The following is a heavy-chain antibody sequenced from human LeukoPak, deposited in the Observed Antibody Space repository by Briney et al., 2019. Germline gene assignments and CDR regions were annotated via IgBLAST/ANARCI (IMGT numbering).Heavy chain of an antibody. V-gene: IGHV3-7*01. J-gene: IGHJ2*01. D-gene: IGHD3-3*01. CDR1: GFTFSSYW. CDR3: AIDLWCGDFWSGYSRYWYFDL. CDR2: IKQDGSDK. Sequence: GGSLRLSCAASGFTFSSYWMSWVRQAPGKGLEWVANIKQDGSDKYYVDSVKGRFNISRDNAKHSLYLQMNSLGAEDTAVYYCAIDLWCGDFWSGYSRYWYFDLWGRGTLVTVSS.